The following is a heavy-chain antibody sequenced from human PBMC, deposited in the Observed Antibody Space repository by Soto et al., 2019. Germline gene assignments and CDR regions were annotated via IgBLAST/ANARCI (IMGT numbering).Heavy chain of an antibody. V-gene: IGHV1-18*01. CDR2: ISAYNGNT. J-gene: IGHJ4*02. Sequence: ASVKVSCKASGYTFTSYGISWVRQAPGQGLEWMGWISAYNGNTNYAQKLQGRVTMTTDTPTSTAYMELRSLRSDDTAVYYCAREQLRRWPLDYWGQGTLVTVSS. CDR1: GYTFTSYG. D-gene: IGHD1-7*01. CDR3: AREQLRRWPLDY.